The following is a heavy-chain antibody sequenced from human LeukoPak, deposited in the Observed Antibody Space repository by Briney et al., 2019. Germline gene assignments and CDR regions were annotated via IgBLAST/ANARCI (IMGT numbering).Heavy chain of an antibody. J-gene: IGHJ6*02. Sequence: GGSLRLSCAASGFSFSSYAMHWVRQAPGKGLEWVAVISYDGRNEYYADSVKGRFTISRDISKNTVYLQMNSLRPEDTAVYYCARGGDSWSGYSYGMDVWGQGTTVTVSS. CDR3: ARGGDSWSGYSYGMDV. V-gene: IGHV3-30*04. CDR2: ISYDGRNE. CDR1: GFSFSSYA. D-gene: IGHD3-3*01.